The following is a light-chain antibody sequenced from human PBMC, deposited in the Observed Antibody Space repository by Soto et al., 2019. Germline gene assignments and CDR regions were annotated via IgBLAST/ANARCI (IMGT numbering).Light chain of an antibody. J-gene: IGKJ1*01. V-gene: IGKV3-20*01. Sequence: EIVLTQSPGTLSLSPGERATLSCRASQSISGTFLAWYQHKPGQAPMVLIYGASRRATVIPDRFSGSGSGTDFPLNISRLEPEDFASYYCQQYYSSWTFGQGTKVEMK. CDR2: GAS. CDR1: QSISGTF. CDR3: QQYYSSWT.